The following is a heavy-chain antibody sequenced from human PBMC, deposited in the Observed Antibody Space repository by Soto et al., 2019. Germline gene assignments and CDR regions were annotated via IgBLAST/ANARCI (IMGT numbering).Heavy chain of an antibody. CDR1: GFTFSRYW. Sequence: EVQLVESGGGLVQPGGSLRLSCAVSGFTFSRYWMHWVRQAPGQGLVWVSRIKSDGSNTSYADSVKGRFTISRDNAKNTLYLQMNSLRAEDTALYYCATLPHYGSGRYGFDYWGQGTLVTVSS. J-gene: IGHJ4*02. D-gene: IGHD3-10*01. CDR2: IKSDGSNT. V-gene: IGHV3-74*01. CDR3: ATLPHYGSGRYGFDY.